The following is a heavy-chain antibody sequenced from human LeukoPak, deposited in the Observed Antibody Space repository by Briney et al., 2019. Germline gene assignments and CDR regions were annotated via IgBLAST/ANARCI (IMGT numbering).Heavy chain of an antibody. Sequence: GASVKVSCKASGYTFTSYGISWVRQAPGQGLEWMGWISAYNGNTNYAQKLQGRVTMTTDTSTSTAYMELRSLRSDDTAVYYCARARMSGSYYSGNWFDPWGQGTLVTVSS. CDR1: GYTFTSYG. CDR2: ISAYNGNT. CDR3: ARARMSGSYYSGNWFDP. V-gene: IGHV1-18*01. J-gene: IGHJ5*02. D-gene: IGHD1-26*01.